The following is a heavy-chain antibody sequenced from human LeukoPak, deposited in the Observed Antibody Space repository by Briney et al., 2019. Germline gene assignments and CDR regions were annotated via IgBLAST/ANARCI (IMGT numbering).Heavy chain of an antibody. D-gene: IGHD1-26*01. CDR1: GLTFDDYA. CDR3: AKDIGGSFPGSAFDI. V-gene: IGHV3-9*03. CDR2: ISWNSGSI. J-gene: IGHJ3*02. Sequence: GGSLRLSCAASGLTFDDYAMHWVRQAPGKGLEWVSGISWNSGSIGYADSVKGRFTISRDNAKNSLYLQMNSLRAEDMALYYCAKDIGGSFPGSAFDIWGQGTMVTVSS.